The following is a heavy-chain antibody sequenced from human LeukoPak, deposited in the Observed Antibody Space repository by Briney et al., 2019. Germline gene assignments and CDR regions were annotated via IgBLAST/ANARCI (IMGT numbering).Heavy chain of an antibody. D-gene: IGHD1-26*01. CDR3: ARDIGRPEGGYYYMDV. Sequence: SVKVSCKASGVTFDSSDISWVRQAPGQGLEWMGGIIPIFGSAIYAQKFQGRVTITADTSTSTAYMELTSLRSEDTAMYYCARDIGRPEGGYYYMDVWGKGTTVTISS. J-gene: IGHJ6*03. CDR2: IIPIFGSA. V-gene: IGHV1-69*06. CDR1: GVTFDSSD.